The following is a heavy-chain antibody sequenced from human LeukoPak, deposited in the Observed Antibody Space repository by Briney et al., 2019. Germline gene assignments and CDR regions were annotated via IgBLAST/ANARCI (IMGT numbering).Heavy chain of an antibody. CDR3: ARDGSYYRDWFDP. V-gene: IGHV4-38-2*02. J-gene: IGHJ5*02. CDR1: GYFISTGYF. Sequence: SETLSLTCTVSGYFISTGYFWGWIRQTPGKGLEWIGSIYHSGTTYYNPSLKSRVTISVDTSENQFSLKLNSVTAADTAVYYCARDGSYYRDWFDPWGQGTLVTVS. CDR2: IYHSGTT. D-gene: IGHD1-26*01.